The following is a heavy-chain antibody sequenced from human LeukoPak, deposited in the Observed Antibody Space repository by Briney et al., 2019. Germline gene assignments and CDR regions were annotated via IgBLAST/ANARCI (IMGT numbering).Heavy chain of an antibody. CDR1: GYSISSGYY. V-gene: IGHV4-38-2*02. CDR2: IYHSGST. J-gene: IGHJ4*02. Sequence: SETLSLTCTVSGYSISSGYYWGWIRQPPGKGLEWIGSIYHSGSTYYNPSLKSRVTISVDTSKNQFSLKLSSVTAADTAVYYCAREAEWELYQTYYFDYWGQGTLVTVSS. D-gene: IGHD1-26*01. CDR3: AREAEWELYQTYYFDY.